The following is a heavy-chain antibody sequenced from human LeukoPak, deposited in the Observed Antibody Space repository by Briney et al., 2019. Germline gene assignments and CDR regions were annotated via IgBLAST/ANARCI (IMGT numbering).Heavy chain of an antibody. CDR1: GGSISSYY. Sequence: SETLSLTCTASGGSISSYYWSWIRQPPGKGLEWIGYIYYSGSTNYNPSLKSRVTISVDTSKNQFSLKLSSVTAADTAVYYCARGEVAAVAGTPAYYFDYWGQGTLVTVSS. V-gene: IGHV4-59*01. D-gene: IGHD6-19*01. CDR2: IYYSGST. J-gene: IGHJ4*02. CDR3: ARGEVAAVAGTPAYYFDY.